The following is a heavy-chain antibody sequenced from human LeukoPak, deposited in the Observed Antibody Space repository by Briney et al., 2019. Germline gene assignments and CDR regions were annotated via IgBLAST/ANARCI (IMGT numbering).Heavy chain of an antibody. V-gene: IGHV3-48*03. D-gene: IGHD3-16*01. Sequence: PGGPLRLSCAASGFTFSSYEMNWVRQAPGKGLEWVSYISSSGSTIYYADSVKGRFTISRGNANNSLYVQMNSLRAEDTAVYYCARLVPRGGSYGIDYWGQGTLVSVS. CDR2: ISSSGSTI. CDR3: ARLVPRGGSYGIDY. CDR1: GFTFSSYE. J-gene: IGHJ4*02.